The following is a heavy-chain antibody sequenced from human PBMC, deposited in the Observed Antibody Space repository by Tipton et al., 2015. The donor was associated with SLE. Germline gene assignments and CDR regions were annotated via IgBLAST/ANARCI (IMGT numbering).Heavy chain of an antibody. CDR1: GGSISSHY. J-gene: IGHJ4*02. D-gene: IGHD6-19*01. CDR2: INHSGST. V-gene: IGHV4-59*08. CDR3: ARHVYSSGWYGGYFDY. Sequence: QLVQSGGGLIQPGGSLRLSCTVSGGSISSHYWSWIRQPPGKGLEWIGEINHSGSTNYNPSLKSRVTISVDTSKNQFSLKLSSVTAADTAVYYCARHVYSSGWYGGYFDYWGQGTLVTVSS.